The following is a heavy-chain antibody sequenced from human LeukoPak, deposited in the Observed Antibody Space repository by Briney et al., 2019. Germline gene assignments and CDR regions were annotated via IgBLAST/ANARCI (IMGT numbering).Heavy chain of an antibody. CDR3: GREYYDSSGSWFDP. J-gene: IGHJ5*02. V-gene: IGHV1-2*02. CDR1: GYTFTGYY. CDR2: INPNSGGT. Sequence: ASVKVSCKSSGYTFTGYYMHWVPQAPGQGLEWMGWINPNSGGTNYAQRFQGRVTMTRDTSISTAYMELSRLRSDDTAVYYCGREYYDSSGSWFDPWGQGTLVTVSS. D-gene: IGHD3-22*01.